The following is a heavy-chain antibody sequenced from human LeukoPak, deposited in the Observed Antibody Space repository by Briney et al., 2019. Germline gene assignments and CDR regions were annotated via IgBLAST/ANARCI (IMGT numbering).Heavy chain of an antibody. CDR2: INHSGST. CDR3: ARVESVAPAAIWYYFDY. CDR1: GGSFSGYY. J-gene: IGHJ4*02. D-gene: IGHD2-2*02. Sequence: SETLSLTCAVYGGSFSGYYWSWIRQPPGKGLEWIGEINHSGSTNYNPSLKSRVTISVDTSKNQFSLKLSSVTAADTAVYYCARVESVAPAAIWYYFDYWGQGTLVTVSS. V-gene: IGHV4-34*01.